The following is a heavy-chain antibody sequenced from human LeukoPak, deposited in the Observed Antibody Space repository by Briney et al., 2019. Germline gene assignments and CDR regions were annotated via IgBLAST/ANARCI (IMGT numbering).Heavy chain of an antibody. CDR3: ARDKYSYGYKDGFDY. Sequence: GASVKVSCKASGYTFTSYAMHWVRQAPGQRLEWMGWINAGNGNTKYSQKFQGRVTITRDTSASTAYMELSSLRSEDTAVYYCARDKYSYGYKDGFDYWGQGTLVTVSS. V-gene: IGHV1-3*01. D-gene: IGHD5-18*01. CDR1: GYTFTSYA. J-gene: IGHJ4*02. CDR2: INAGNGNT.